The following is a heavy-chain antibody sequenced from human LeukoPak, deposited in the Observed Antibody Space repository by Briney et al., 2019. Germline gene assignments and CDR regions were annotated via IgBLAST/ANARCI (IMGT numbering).Heavy chain of an antibody. V-gene: IGHV1-69*06. CDR3: VEGGIAPLNWFDP. D-gene: IGHD6-13*01. CDR1: GGTFSSYA. CDR2: IIPMFNTT. J-gene: IGHJ5*02. Sequence: SVKVSCKASGGTFSSYAISWVRQAPGQGLEWMGGIIPMFNTTKYAQKFQDRVTITADKSTSTAYMELSSPRSEDTAVYYCVEGGIAPLNWFDPWGQGTLVTVSS.